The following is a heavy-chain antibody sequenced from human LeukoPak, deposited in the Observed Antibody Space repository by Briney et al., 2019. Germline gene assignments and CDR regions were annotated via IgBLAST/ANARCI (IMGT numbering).Heavy chain of an antibody. J-gene: IGHJ4*02. Sequence: ASVKVSCKASGYTFTSYGICWVRQAPGQGLEWMGWISAYIGNTNYAQKLQGRVTMTTDTSTSTAYMELRSLRSDDTAVYYCARGPFYDSSGYYTFHFDYWGQGTLVTVSS. CDR1: GYTFTSYG. V-gene: IGHV1-18*01. D-gene: IGHD3-22*01. CDR2: ISAYIGNT. CDR3: ARGPFYDSSGYYTFHFDY.